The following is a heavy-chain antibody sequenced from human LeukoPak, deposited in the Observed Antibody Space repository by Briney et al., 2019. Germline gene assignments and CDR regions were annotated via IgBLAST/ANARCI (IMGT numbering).Heavy chain of an antibody. V-gene: IGHV3-23*01. CDR1: GFTVSNNY. D-gene: IGHD6-13*01. CDR2: ISGYGSST. J-gene: IGHJ4*02. CDR3: AKEESSSWPG. Sequence: PGGSLRLSCAASGFTVSNNYMSWVRQAPGKGLEWVSTISGYGSSTDYADSVKGRFTISRDNSKNTLYLQMNSLRAEDTAVYYCAKEESSSWPGWGQGTLVTVSS.